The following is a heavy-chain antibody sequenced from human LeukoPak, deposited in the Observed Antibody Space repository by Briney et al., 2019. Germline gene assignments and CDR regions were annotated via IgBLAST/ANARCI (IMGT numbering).Heavy chain of an antibody. CDR3: AREGYYDSSGYGVGY. D-gene: IGHD3-22*01. Sequence: PGGSLRLSCAASGFTVSSNYMSWIRQAPGKGLEWISYITNSGTTIYYADSVKGRFTISRDNAKNSLYLQMNSLRAEDTAVYYCAREGYYDSSGYGVGYWGQGTLVTVSS. CDR2: ITNSGTTI. J-gene: IGHJ4*02. V-gene: IGHV3-11*01. CDR1: GFTVSSNY.